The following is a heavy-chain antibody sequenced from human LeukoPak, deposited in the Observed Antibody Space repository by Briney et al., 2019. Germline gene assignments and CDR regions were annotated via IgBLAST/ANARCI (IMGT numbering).Heavy chain of an antibody. V-gene: IGHV3-30*18. Sequence: GGSLRLSCAASGFTFSSYGMHWVRQAPGKGLEWVAVISYDGSNKYYADSVKGRFTISRDNSKNTLYLQMNSLRAEDTAVYYCAKDAHSSGWYRFGRSYYFGYWGQGTLVTVSS. D-gene: IGHD6-19*01. CDR2: ISYDGSNK. CDR3: AKDAHSSGWYRFGRSYYFGY. J-gene: IGHJ4*02. CDR1: GFTFSSYG.